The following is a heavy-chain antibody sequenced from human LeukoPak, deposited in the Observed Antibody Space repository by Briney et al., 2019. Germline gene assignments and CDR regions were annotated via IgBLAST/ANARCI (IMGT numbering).Heavy chain of an antibody. J-gene: IGHJ6*03. CDR3: ARSGGYYFYMDV. Sequence: ASVKVSCKASGYTFTSYAMNWVRQAPGQGLEWMGWISTNSGTTNYAHNLQGRLTMTTDTSTSTAYMELRNLKSDDTAVYYCARSGGYYFYMDVWGKGTTVTVSS. CDR1: GYTFTSYA. D-gene: IGHD1-26*01. V-gene: IGHV1-18*01. CDR2: ISTNSGTT.